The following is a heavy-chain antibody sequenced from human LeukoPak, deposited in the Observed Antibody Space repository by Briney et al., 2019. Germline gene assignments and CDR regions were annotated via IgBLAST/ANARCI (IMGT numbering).Heavy chain of an antibody. Sequence: EASVKVSCKASGYTFTSYDINWVRQATGQGLEWMGVMNPNSGNTGYAQKFQGRVTMTRNTSISTAYMELSSLRSEDTAVYYCATLWGLGYCSGGSCFDYWGQGTLVTVSS. D-gene: IGHD2-15*01. CDR1: GYTFTSYD. V-gene: IGHV1-8*01. CDR3: ATLWGLGYCSGGSCFDY. J-gene: IGHJ4*02. CDR2: MNPNSGNT.